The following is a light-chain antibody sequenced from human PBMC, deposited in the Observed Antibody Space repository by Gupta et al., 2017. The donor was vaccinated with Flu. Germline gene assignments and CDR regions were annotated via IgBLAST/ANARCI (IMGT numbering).Light chain of an antibody. V-gene: IGKV1-9*01. J-gene: IGKJ5*01. CDR3: QLLNRYPPIT. CDR1: QAISSY. CDR2: AAS. Sequence: DIQLTQSPSFLSASVGDRVTITCRASQAISSYFAWYQQKPGKAPKLLIYAASTLRSGVPSRFSGSGSGTEFTLTISSLQPEDFATYYCQLLNRYPPITFGQGTRLEMK.